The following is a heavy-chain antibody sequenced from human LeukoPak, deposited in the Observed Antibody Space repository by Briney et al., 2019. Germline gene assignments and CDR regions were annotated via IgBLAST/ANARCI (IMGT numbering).Heavy chain of an antibody. CDR2: VSYSGST. J-gene: IGHJ5*02. Sequence: PSETLSLTCTVSGGSISSSIYYWGWIRQPPGKELEWIGSVSYSGSTYYNPSLRSRVTISVDTSKNQFSLKVRSVTVADTAFYYCASQSGYYKNCFDRWGQGTLVTVSS. D-gene: IGHD3-3*01. CDR3: ASQSGYYKNCFDR. CDR1: GGSISSSIYY. V-gene: IGHV4-39*01.